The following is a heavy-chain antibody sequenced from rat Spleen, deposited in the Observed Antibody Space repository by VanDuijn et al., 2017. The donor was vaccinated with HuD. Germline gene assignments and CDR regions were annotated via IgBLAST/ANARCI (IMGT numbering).Heavy chain of an antibody. CDR2: ITSGDSNT. V-gene: IGHV5S10*01. CDR3: ARQWDY. Sequence: EVQLVESGGGLVQPGRSLKLSCVASGFTFSDYNMAWVRQAPKKGLEWVATITSGDSNTYYPDSVKGRFTISRDNAKSTLYLQMDSLRSEDTATYYCARQWDYWGQGVMVTVSS. J-gene: IGHJ2*01. CDR1: GFTFSDYN.